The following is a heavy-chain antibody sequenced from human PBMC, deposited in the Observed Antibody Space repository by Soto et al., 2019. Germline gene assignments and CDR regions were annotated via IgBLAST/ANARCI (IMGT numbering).Heavy chain of an antibody. CDR1: GGNFTNSG. D-gene: IGHD6-13*01. Sequence: SVKVSCKASGGNFTNSGISWVRQAPGQGLEWMGGIIPLFGTTNYAHKFRGRVTVTADESTSTVYMELNSLRSEDTAMYYCARAHGTSWYNWFDPWRQGTLVTVSS. J-gene: IGHJ5*02. V-gene: IGHV1-69*13. CDR2: IIPLFGTT. CDR3: ARAHGTSWYNWFDP.